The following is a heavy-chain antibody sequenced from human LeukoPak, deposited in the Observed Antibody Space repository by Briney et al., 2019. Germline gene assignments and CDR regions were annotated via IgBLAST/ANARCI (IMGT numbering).Heavy chain of an antibody. CDR3: ARGDRYSSSWFYYYYMDV. CDR1: GYSISSDYY. Sequence: SETLSLTCTVSGYSISSDYYWGWIRQPPGKGLEWIGSIYHRGSTYYNPSLRSRVTISIDTSKNHFSLKLSSVTAADTAVYYCARGDRYSSSWFYYYYMDVWGKGTTVTVSS. V-gene: IGHV4-38-2*02. D-gene: IGHD6-13*01. CDR2: IYHRGST. J-gene: IGHJ6*03.